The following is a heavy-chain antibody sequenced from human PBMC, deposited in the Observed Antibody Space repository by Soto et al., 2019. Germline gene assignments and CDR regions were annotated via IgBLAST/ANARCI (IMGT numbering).Heavy chain of an antibody. Sequence: SETLSLTCTVSGGSIGTYYWSWIRQPPGKGLEWIGYIYYRGNTDYNPSLKSRVTISLDTPKNQFSLKLSSVTAADTAVYYCARHPGYYDILTGYTTYYFDYWGQGVLVTVSS. J-gene: IGHJ4*02. CDR2: IYYRGNT. CDR1: GGSIGTYY. D-gene: IGHD3-9*01. CDR3: ARHPGYYDILTGYTTYYFDY. V-gene: IGHV4-59*08.